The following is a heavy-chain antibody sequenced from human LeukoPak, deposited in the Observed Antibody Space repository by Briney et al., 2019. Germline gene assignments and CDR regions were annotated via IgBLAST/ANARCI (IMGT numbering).Heavy chain of an antibody. CDR1: GFSFSNYA. CDR2: IRGGGET. CDR3: VGDPTTNRYQYFQY. J-gene: IGHJ4*02. D-gene: IGHD1-14*01. V-gene: IGHV3-23*01. Sequence: GGSLRLSCAASGFSFSNYAMSWVRQAPARGPEWVSSIRGGGETFYADSVKRRFTISRDNARNSVYLQMNSLTVEDSGVYYCVGDPTTNRYQYFQYWGQGALVTVSS.